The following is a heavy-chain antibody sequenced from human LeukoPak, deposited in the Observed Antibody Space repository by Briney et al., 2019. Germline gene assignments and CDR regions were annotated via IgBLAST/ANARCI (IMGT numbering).Heavy chain of an antibody. CDR1: GFTFSNAW. V-gene: IGHV3-15*01. Sequence: PGGSLRLSCAASGFTFSNAWMSWVRQAPGKGLEWVGRIKSKTDGGTTDYAAPVKGRFTISRDDSKNTLHLQVNSLKTEDTAVYYCTTLVGYGSGSYSTRDFDYWGQGTLVTVSS. CDR2: IKSKTDGGTT. J-gene: IGHJ4*02. D-gene: IGHD3-10*01. CDR3: TTLVGYGSGSYSTRDFDY.